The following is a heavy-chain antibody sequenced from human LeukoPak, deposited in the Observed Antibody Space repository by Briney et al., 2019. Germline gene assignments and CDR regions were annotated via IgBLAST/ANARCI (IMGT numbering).Heavy chain of an antibody. CDR3: ARGHYGLDV. CDR1: GFRFSDYY. J-gene: IGHJ6*02. Sequence: GGSLRLSCAASGFRFSDYYMSWVRQAPGKGLEWISYIELSSSTLYYGDSVKGRFTISRDNAKNSVYLQMNSLRAEDTAVYYCARGHYGLDVWGQGTTVTVSS. CDR2: IELSSSTL. V-gene: IGHV3-11*01.